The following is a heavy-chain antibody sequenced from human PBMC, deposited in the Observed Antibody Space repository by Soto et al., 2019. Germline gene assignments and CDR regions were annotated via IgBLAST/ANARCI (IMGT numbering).Heavy chain of an antibody. CDR3: ASNDYDSSGYYGAFDI. CDR2: IYYSGST. Sequence: QVQLQESGPGLVKPSQTLSLTCTVSGDSISSGGYYWSWIRQHPGKGLEWIGYIYYSGSTYYNPSLQGRLTISVDTSKNQFSLKLSSVTAADTALYYCASNDYDSSGYYGAFDIWGQGTMVTVSS. J-gene: IGHJ3*02. D-gene: IGHD3-22*01. CDR1: GDSISSGGYY. V-gene: IGHV4-31*03.